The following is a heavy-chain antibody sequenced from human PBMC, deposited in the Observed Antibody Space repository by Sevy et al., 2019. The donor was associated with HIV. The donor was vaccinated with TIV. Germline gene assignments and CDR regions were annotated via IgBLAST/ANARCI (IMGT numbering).Heavy chain of an antibody. CDR3: TTDLPKGGSSWYRGGFDY. Sequence: GGSLRLSCAASGFTFSNAWMSWVRQAPGKGLEWVGRIKSKTDGGTTDYAAPVKGRFTISRDDSKNTRYLQMNSLKTEDTAVYYCTTDLPKGGSSWYRGGFDYWGQGTLVTVSS. CDR1: GFTFSNAW. J-gene: IGHJ4*02. CDR2: IKSKTDGGTT. D-gene: IGHD6-13*01. V-gene: IGHV3-15*01.